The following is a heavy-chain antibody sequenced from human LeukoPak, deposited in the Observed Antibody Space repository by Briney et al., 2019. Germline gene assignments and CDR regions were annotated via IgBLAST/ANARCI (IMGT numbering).Heavy chain of an antibody. J-gene: IGHJ4*02. Sequence: GGSLRLSCAASKFTVTSNYMSWVRQAPGKGLEWVSSITSSNSYIYYADSVKGRFTISRDNAKNSLYLQMNSLRAEDTAVYYCARAPVGQSPLDYWGQGTLVTVSS. V-gene: IGHV3-21*04. CDR3: ARAPVGQSPLDY. D-gene: IGHD4-23*01. CDR2: ITSSNSYI. CDR1: KFTVTSNY.